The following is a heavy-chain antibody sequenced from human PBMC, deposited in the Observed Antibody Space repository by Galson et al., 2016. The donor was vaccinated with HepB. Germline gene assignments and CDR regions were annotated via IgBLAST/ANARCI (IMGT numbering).Heavy chain of an antibody. J-gene: IGHJ4*02. V-gene: IGHV3-23*01. CDR2: ITSGSGGST. Sequence: SLRLSCAASGFTFSNYAMSWVRQAPGMGLEWVSGITSGSGGSTYYAGSLKGRFTISRDNSKNTLHLQMNSLRAEDTAVYSCAKHGVTGGWGSIDYWGQGTLVTVSS. CDR1: GFTFSNYA. CDR3: AKHGVTGGWGSIDY. D-gene: IGHD2-8*02.